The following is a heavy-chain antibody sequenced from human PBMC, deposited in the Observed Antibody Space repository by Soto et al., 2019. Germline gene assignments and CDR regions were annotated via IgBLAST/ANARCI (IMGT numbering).Heavy chain of an antibody. CDR2: ISGSGSTI. Sequence: LRLSCAASGFTFSIFEMNWVRQAPGKGLEWVSYISGSGSTIYYADSVKGRFTTSRDNPKNSLFLQMNTLSAEDTALYYCARDSRNSYGLDVWGKGTMVTVSS. J-gene: IGHJ6*04. CDR3: ARDSRNSYGLDV. CDR1: GFTFSIFE. V-gene: IGHV3-48*03.